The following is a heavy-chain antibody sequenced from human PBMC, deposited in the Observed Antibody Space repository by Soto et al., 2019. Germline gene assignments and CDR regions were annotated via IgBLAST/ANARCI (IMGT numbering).Heavy chain of an antibody. Sequence: ASVKVSCKASGYTFTAYYVHWVRQAPGQGLEWMGWVNPLTGDTTYAQKFEGRVTMTRDTSISIAYMELSRLRSDDTAIYYCARQQDRGIMAAGFDYWGQGTPVTVSS. V-gene: IGHV1-2*02. CDR3: ARQQDRGIMAAGFDY. CDR1: GYTFTAYY. D-gene: IGHD1-26*01. CDR2: VNPLTGDT. J-gene: IGHJ4*02.